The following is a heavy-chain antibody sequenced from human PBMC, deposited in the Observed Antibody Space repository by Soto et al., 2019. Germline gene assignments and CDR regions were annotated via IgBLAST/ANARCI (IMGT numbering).Heavy chain of an antibody. V-gene: IGHV4-31*03. CDR1: GVSISSGGYY. D-gene: IGHD3-22*01. CDR2: IYYSGST. CDR3: AREYYYDSSGFDY. Sequence: QVQLQESGPGLVKPSQTLSLTCTVSGVSISSGGYYWTWIRQQPQKGLEWIGHIYYSGSTYYNPSLKRRVXXSXDXXKNQFSLKLSSVTAADTAVYYCAREYYYDSSGFDYWGQGTLVTVSS. J-gene: IGHJ4*02.